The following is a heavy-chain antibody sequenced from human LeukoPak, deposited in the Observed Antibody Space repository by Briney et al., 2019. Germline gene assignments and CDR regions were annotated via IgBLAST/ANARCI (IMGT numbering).Heavy chain of an antibody. CDR3: ARDSPNSNYGGY. V-gene: IGHV1-69*13. CDR2: IIPIFGTD. J-gene: IGHJ4*02. D-gene: IGHD4-11*01. CDR1: GGTFSSYA. Sequence: SVKVSCKASGGTFSSYAISWVRQAPGQGLEWMGGIIPIFGTDNYAQKFQGGITITADESTSTAYMELSSLRSEDTAVYYCARDSPNSNYGGYWGQGTLVTVSS.